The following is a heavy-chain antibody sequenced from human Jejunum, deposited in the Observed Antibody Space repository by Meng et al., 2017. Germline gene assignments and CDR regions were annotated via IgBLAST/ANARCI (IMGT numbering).Heavy chain of an antibody. J-gene: IGHJ4*02. CDR2: IIPISGTT. CDR1: GGSLTRYA. D-gene: IGHD6-19*01. V-gene: IGHV1-69*01. Sequence: QVQLVQSGAEVKEPGSSVKVPCKTSGGSLTRYAITWVRQAPGQGLEWMGGIIPISGTTKYAQKLQGRVTITADQSTSTAYMELSSLTSEDTAVYYCARGAVDFDYWAQGTLVTVAS. CDR3: ARGAVDFDY.